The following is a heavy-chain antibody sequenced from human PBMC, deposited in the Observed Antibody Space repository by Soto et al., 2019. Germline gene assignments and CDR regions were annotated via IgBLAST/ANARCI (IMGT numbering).Heavy chain of an antibody. Sequence: SETLSLTCSVSGASINSVGYYWSWIRQHPGEGLEWIGYIYYSGTTYYNPSLKSRVTMSVDTSKRQFSLKLNSVTAADTALYYCARRLPSDYGAVGAFDIWGQGTMVTVSS. CDR2: IYYSGTT. CDR1: GASINSVGYY. D-gene: IGHD4-17*01. V-gene: IGHV4-31*03. J-gene: IGHJ3*02. CDR3: ARRLPSDYGAVGAFDI.